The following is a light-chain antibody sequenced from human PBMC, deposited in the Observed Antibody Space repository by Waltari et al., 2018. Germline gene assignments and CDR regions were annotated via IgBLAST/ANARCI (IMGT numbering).Light chain of an antibody. V-gene: IGKV1-12*01. Sequence: DIQMTQSPSSVSASVGDRVSITCRASQGIGNWLAWYQQKPGKAPELLIYAASSLQSGVPSRFSGSGSGTDLTLTISSLQPEDFATYYCQQANTFPLTFGGGTKLEIK. CDR2: AAS. J-gene: IGKJ4*01. CDR1: QGIGNW. CDR3: QQANTFPLT.